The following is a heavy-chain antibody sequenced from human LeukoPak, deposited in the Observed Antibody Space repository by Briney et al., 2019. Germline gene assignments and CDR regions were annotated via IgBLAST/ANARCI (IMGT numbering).Heavy chain of an antibody. CDR2: INTDGSST. CDR1: GFTFSSYW. D-gene: IGHD3-3*01. Sequence: PGGSLRLSCAASGFTFSSYWMHWVRQAPGKGLVWVSRINTDGSSTSYADSVKGRFTISRDNSKNTLYLQMNSLRAEDTAVYYCAKDIVGGVRFWSGQIAFNIWGQGTMVTVSS. J-gene: IGHJ3*02. CDR3: AKDIVGGVRFWSGQIAFNI. V-gene: IGHV3-74*01.